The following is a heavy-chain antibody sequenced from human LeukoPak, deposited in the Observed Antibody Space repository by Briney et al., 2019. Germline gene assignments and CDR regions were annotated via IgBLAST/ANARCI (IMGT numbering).Heavy chain of an antibody. V-gene: IGHV1-69*05. CDR3: ARGHDFWTYYYMDV. CDR1: GGTFSSYA. Sequence: SVKVSCKASGGTFSSYAISWVRQAPGQGLEWMGEIIPIFGTANYAQRFQGRVPITTDESTSTAYMELSSLRSEDTAVYYCARGHDFWTYYYMDVWGKGTTVTVSS. CDR2: IIPIFGTA. D-gene: IGHD3-3*01. J-gene: IGHJ6*03.